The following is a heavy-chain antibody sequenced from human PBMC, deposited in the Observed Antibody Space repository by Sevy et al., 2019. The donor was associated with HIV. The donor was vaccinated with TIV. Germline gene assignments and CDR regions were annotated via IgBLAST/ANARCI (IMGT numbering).Heavy chain of an antibody. J-gene: IGHJ4*02. CDR1: GFTFSSFE. V-gene: IGHV3-48*03. CDR2: ISSSGNTI. Sequence: GGSLRLSCAASGFTFSSFEMNWVRQAPGKGLEWVSYISSSGNTISYSDSVKGRFTISRDNAKNSLYLQMNSLRVEDTAIYYCTRDLPPSATTVAHFDYWGQGNLVTVSS. CDR3: TRDLPPSATTVAHFDY. D-gene: IGHD4-17*01.